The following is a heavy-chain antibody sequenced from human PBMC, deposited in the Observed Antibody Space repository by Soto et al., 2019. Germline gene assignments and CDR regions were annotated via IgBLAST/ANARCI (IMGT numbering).Heavy chain of an antibody. CDR3: ARVLRFLECLDY. CDR2: IYYSGST. CDR1: GGSISSGDYY. D-gene: IGHD3-3*01. Sequence: SETLSLTCTVSGGSISSGDYYWSWIRQPPGKGLEWIGYIYYSGSTYYNPSLKSRVTISVDTSKNQFSLKLSSVTAADTAVYYCARVLRFLECLDYWGRGTLVTVSS. J-gene: IGHJ4*02. V-gene: IGHV4-30-4*01.